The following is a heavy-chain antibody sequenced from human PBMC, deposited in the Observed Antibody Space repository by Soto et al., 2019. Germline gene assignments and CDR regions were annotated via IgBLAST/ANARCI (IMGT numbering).Heavy chain of an antibody. Sequence: ASVKVSCKASRYTFTGHYMHWVRQAPGQGLEWMGWSNPNSGGTNYAQKFQGRVTMTRDTSIRTAYMELSRLRSDDTDVYYCARDARIAARARGDHFDYWGQGTLVTVSS. V-gene: IGHV1-2*02. CDR3: ARDARIAARARGDHFDY. CDR1: RYTFTGHY. J-gene: IGHJ4*02. CDR2: SNPNSGGT. D-gene: IGHD6-6*01.